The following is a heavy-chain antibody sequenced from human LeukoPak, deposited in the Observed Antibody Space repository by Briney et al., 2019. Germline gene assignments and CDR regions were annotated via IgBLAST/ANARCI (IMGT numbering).Heavy chain of an antibody. CDR2: IKQDVSEK. J-gene: IGHJ3*02. CDR3: ARDTSSWSYAFDI. CDR1: GFTFSSYW. Sequence: GGSLRLSCAASGFTFSSYWISSVRQAPGKGLELVANIKQDVSEKYYVDSVKGRVTISRDNAKNSLYLQMNSLRAEDTAVYYCARDTSSWSYAFDIWGQGTMVTVSS. D-gene: IGHD6-13*01. V-gene: IGHV3-7*01.